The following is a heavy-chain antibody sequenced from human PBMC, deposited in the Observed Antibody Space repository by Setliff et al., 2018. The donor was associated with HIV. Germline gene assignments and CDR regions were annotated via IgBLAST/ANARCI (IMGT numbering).Heavy chain of an antibody. V-gene: IGHV3-23*01. J-gene: IGHJ4*02. CDR1: GFTFDDYA. CDR3: AGAGRDSEGNYNMDY. D-gene: IGHD3-22*01. Sequence: GGSLRLSCAASGFTFDDYAMHWVRQAPGKGLEWVSVITGSDGRTYYADSLKGRFTISRDNSKNTLYLQMNSLRAEDTAVYYCAGAGRDSEGNYNMDYWGQGTLVTVSS. CDR2: ITGSDGRT.